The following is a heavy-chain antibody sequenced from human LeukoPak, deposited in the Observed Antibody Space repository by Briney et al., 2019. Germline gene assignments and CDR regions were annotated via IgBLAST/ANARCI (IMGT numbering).Heavy chain of an antibody. CDR3: AKDNTIFGVVSHAFDI. Sequence: GGSLRLSCAASGFTFSSYAMSWVRQAPGKGLEWVSAISGSGGSTYYADSVKGRFTISRDNSKNTLYLQMNSLRAEDTAVYYCAKDNTIFGVVSHAFDIWGQGTMVTVPS. D-gene: IGHD3-3*01. CDR1: GFTFSSYA. CDR2: ISGSGGST. J-gene: IGHJ3*02. V-gene: IGHV3-23*01.